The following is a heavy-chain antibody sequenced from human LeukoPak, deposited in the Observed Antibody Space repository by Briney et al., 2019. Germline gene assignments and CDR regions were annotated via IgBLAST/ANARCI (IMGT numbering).Heavy chain of an antibody. V-gene: IGHV3-30*03. CDR3: ASPFSYGHQLKYYFDY. D-gene: IGHD5-18*01. CDR2: ISYDGSNK. J-gene: IGHJ4*02. CDR1: GFTFSSYG. Sequence: GGSLRLSCAASGFTFSSYGMHWVRQAPGKGLEWVAVISYDGSNKYYADSVKGRFTISRDNSKNTLYLQMNSLRAEDTAVYYCASPFSYGHQLKYYFDYWGQGTLVTVSS.